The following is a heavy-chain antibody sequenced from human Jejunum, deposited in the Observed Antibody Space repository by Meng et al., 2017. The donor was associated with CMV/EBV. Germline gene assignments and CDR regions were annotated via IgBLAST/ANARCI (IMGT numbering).Heavy chain of an antibody. CDR3: ARDPSNTSGRYAYFDS. Sequence: QVQLLQSGGEVKKPXXSVMVSXKASGYTFTHHGISWIRQAPGQGLEWLGWISCYNGDTNYAQKVQGRFTMTMDKSASTAYMDLRSLRSDDTAVYYCARDPSNTSGRYAYFDSWGQGTLVTVSS. V-gene: IGHV1-18*01. CDR2: ISCYNGDT. D-gene: IGHD6-19*01. CDR1: GYTFTHHG. J-gene: IGHJ4*02.